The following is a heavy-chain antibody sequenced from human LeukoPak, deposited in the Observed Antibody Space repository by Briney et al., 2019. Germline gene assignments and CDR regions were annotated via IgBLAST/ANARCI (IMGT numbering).Heavy chain of an antibody. J-gene: IGHJ1*01. CDR3: ATYPWFGELLYGYFRH. CDR2: FDPEDGET. V-gene: IGHV1-24*01. CDR1: GYTLTELS. D-gene: IGHD3-10*01. Sequence: ASVKVSCKVSGYTLTELSMHWVRQAPGKGLEWMGGFDPEDGETIYAQKFQGRVTMTEDTSTDTAYMELSSLRSEDTAVYYCATYPWFGELLYGYFRHWGQGTLVTVSS.